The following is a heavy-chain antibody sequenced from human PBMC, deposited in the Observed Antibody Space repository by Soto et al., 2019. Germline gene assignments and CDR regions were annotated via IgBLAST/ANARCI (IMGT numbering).Heavy chain of an antibody. CDR2: IYHSGRT. J-gene: IGHJ5*02. Sequence: ETLSLTCSVSGASITTTNWWNWVRQPPGKGLEWIGEIYHSGRTNFNPSLKSRVTISIDQSKNQVSLKLSSVTAADTAVYYCARRAVAGTSWFDPWGQGTQVTVYS. CDR1: GASITTTNW. CDR3: ARRAVAGTSWFDP. V-gene: IGHV4-4*02. D-gene: IGHD6-19*01.